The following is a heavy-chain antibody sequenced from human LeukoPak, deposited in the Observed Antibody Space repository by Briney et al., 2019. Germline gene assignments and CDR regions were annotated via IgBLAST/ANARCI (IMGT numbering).Heavy chain of an antibody. Sequence: GGSLRLSRTASGLTFSTSGFNWVRQAPGKGLEWVASIGPTGSDRYHADSIKGRLTISRDNANNFLYLQMNSLRAEDTAVYYCATETNGRHYDYWGQGTLLTVSS. V-gene: IGHV3-21*06. J-gene: IGHJ4*02. CDR1: GLTFSTSG. D-gene: IGHD1-14*01. CDR2: IGPTGSDR. CDR3: ATETNGRHYDY.